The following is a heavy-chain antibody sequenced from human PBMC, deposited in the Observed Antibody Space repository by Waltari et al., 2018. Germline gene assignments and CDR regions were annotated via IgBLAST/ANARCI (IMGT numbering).Heavy chain of an antibody. Sequence: QVQLVQSGAEVKKPGASVKVSCKASGYTFTSYAINWLRQATGQGPEWMGWVNPNTGNTGYAQKFQDRLSMTTNNSITTAYMELPSLTSDDTAIYYCARGAAPGKGAHWFAPWGQGTLVTVSS. J-gene: IGHJ5*02. V-gene: IGHV1-8*01. CDR1: GYTFTSYA. D-gene: IGHD6-13*01. CDR2: VNPNTGNT. CDR3: ARGAAPGKGAHWFAP.